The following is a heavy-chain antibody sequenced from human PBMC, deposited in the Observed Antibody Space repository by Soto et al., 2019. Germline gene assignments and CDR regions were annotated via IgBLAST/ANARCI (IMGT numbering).Heavy chain of an antibody. CDR1: GFSFSDYY. CDR2: ISSSGNSI. D-gene: IGHD4-17*01. CDR3: LRDDDYGGTNNWFDP. V-gene: IGHV3-11*01. J-gene: IGHJ5*02. Sequence: QEQLVESGGGVVKPGGSLRLSCTASGFSFSDYYMSWIRQAPGKGLECIAYISSSGNSIYYADSVKGRFTVSRDNAKNSLYLQMQSLTAEDTAMYYCLRDDDYGGTNNWFDPWGQGTLVTVSS.